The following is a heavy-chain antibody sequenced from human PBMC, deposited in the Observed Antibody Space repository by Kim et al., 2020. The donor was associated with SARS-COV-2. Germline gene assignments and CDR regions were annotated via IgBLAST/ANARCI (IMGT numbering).Heavy chain of an antibody. Sequence: SETLSLTCTVSGGSISSSSYYWGWIRQPPGKGLEWIGSIYYSGSTYYNPALKSRVTISVDTSKNQFSLKLSSVTAADTAVYYCARRTYGDYVFDYWGQGTLVTGSS. CDR3: ARRTYGDYVFDY. CDR2: IYYSGST. D-gene: IGHD4-17*01. CDR1: GGSISSSSYY. V-gene: IGHV4-39*01. J-gene: IGHJ4*02.